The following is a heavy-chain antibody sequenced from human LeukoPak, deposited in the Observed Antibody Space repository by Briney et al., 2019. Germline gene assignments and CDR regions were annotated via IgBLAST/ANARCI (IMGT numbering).Heavy chain of an antibody. J-gene: IGHJ6*03. V-gene: IGHV1-2*02. CDR3: ASPRYNWNYPDV. Sequence: GASVKVSCKAAGYTFTDYYLHWVRQAPGQGLEWMGWISPNTGDTNYAQKFQGRVTMTRDTSISTAYMELSSLITDDTAVYYCASPRYNWNYPDVWGKGTTVTVSS. D-gene: IGHD1-20*01. CDR1: GYTFTDYY. CDR2: ISPNTGDT.